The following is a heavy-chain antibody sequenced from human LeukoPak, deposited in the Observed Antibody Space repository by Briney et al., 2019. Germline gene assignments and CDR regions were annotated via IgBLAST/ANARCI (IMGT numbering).Heavy chain of an antibody. Sequence: PSETLSLTCTVSGGSISSYYWSWIRQPPGKGLEWIGYIYYSGSTNYNPSLKSRVTISVDTSKNQFSLKLSSVTAADTAVYYCARAMVKRPYGIDYWGQGTLVTVSS. D-gene: IGHD5-18*01. CDR1: GGSISSYY. V-gene: IGHV4-59*01. CDR2: IYYSGST. CDR3: ARAMVKRPYGIDY. J-gene: IGHJ4*02.